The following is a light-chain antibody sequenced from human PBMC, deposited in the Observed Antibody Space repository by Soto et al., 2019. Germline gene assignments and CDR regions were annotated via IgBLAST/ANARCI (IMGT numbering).Light chain of an antibody. V-gene: IGKV3-20*01. J-gene: IGKJ3*01. CDR3: QQYCSSPRVT. CDR1: QSVSSSY. CDR2: GAS. Sequence: EIVLTQSPGTLSLSPGERATLSCRASQSVSSSYLAWYQQKPGQAPRLLIYGASSSATGIPDRFSGSGSGTDLTLTIRRLETADFAVYYCQQYCSSPRVTFGPGNKVDIK.